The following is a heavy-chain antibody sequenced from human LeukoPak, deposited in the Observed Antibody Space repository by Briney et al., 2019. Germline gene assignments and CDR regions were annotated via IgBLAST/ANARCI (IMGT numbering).Heavy chain of an antibody. CDR1: GYSFIDYF. J-gene: IGHJ4*02. Sequence: ASVKVSCKSSGYSFIDYFIHWVQQAHGKGLEWMGRINVEDGDTIYAENFQGRVTMTADTSTETAYMEMSSLRSGDTAIYYCATFSGSSTYSFDNWGQGTLITVSS. CDR3: ATFSGSSTYSFDN. CDR2: INVEDGDT. D-gene: IGHD1-26*01. V-gene: IGHV1-69-2*01.